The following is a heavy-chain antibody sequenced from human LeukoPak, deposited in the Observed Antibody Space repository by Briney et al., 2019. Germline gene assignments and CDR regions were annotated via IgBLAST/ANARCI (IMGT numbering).Heavy chain of an antibody. Sequence: SVKVSCKASGGTFSSYAISWVRQAPGQGLEWMGGIIPIFGTANYAQKFQGRVTITADESTSTAYMELSSLRSEDTAVYYCAREFALLRYFDRYNWYDPWGQGTLVTVSS. CDR3: AREFALLRYFDRYNWYDP. J-gene: IGHJ5*02. CDR1: GGTFSSYA. D-gene: IGHD3-9*01. V-gene: IGHV1-69*13. CDR2: IIPIFGTA.